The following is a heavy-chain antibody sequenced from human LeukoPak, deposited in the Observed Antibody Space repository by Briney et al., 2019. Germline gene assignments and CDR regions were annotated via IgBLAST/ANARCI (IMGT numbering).Heavy chain of an antibody. D-gene: IGHD3-10*01. J-gene: IGHJ3*02. V-gene: IGHV4-34*01. Sequence: SETLSLTCAVYGGSFSGYYWSWIRQPPGKGLEWIGEINHSGSTNYNPSLKSRVTISVDTSKNQFSLKLSSVTAADTAVYYCANSGARRNAFNIGAKGTRVTFSS. CDR1: GGSFSGYY. CDR2: INHSGST. CDR3: ANSGARRNAFNI.